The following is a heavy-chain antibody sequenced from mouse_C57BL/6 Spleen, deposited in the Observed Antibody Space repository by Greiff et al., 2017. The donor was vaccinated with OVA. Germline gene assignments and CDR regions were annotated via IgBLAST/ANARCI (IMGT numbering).Heavy chain of an antibody. Sequence: VQLQQSGAELMKPGASVKLSCKATGYTFTGYWIEWVKQRPGHGLEWIGEILPGSGSTNHNEKFKGKATFTADTSSNTAYMQLSSLTTEDSAIYYCARGLGGYAMDYWGQGTSVTVSS. CDR2: ILPGSGST. V-gene: IGHV1-9*01. J-gene: IGHJ4*01. CDR1: GYTFTGYW. CDR3: ARGLGGYAMDY. D-gene: IGHD2-4*01.